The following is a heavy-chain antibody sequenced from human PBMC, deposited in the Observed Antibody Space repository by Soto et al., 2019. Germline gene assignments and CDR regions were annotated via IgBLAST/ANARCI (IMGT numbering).Heavy chain of an antibody. CDR1: GYLFSTYS. V-gene: IGHV1-46*01. CDR3: TKGFVTRQLPNNFYYGMDV. J-gene: IGHJ6*02. D-gene: IGHD6-6*01. Sequence: QEHLVQSGAEVKKPGASVTVSCQASGYLFSTYSVHWVRHAPGQALQWMGVIDPSDGSTIYAQQFQDRITLTSDTSARTVFLGLTSLTFDDTAIYYGTKGFVTRQLPNNFYYGMDVWGQGNTVTVSS. CDR2: IDPSDGST.